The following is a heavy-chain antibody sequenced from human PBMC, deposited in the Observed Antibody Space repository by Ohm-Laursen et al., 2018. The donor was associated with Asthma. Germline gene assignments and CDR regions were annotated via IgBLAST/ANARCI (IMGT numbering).Heavy chain of an antibody. J-gene: IGHJ6*02. D-gene: IGHD5-18*01. V-gene: IGHV1-24*01. CDR1: GYTLTELS. CDR2: FDPEDGET. CDR3: ASSWIQLWFTQRYGMDV. Sequence: GSSVKVSCKVSGYTLTELSMHWVRQAPGKGLEWMGGFDPEDGETIYAQKFQGRVTMTEDTSTDTAYMELSSLRSEDTAVYYCASSWIQLWFTQRYGMDVWGQGTTVTVSS.